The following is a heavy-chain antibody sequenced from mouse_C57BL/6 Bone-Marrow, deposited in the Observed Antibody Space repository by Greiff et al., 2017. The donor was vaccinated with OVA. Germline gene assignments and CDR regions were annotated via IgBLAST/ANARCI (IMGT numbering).Heavy chain of an antibody. CDR2: IYPGDGAT. J-gene: IGHJ3*01. D-gene: IGHD1-1*01. Sequence: VQLQQSGPELVKPGASVKISCTASGYAFSSSWMNWVKQRPGKGLEWIGRIYPGDGATNYNGKFTGKATLTADKSSSTAYMRLSSLTSEDSAVYFCANHYYGSGYVGAYWGQGTLVTVSA. CDR1: GYAFSSSW. CDR3: ANHYYGSGYVGAY. V-gene: IGHV1-82*01.